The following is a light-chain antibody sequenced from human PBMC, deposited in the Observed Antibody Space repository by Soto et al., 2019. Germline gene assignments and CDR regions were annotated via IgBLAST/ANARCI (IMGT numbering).Light chain of an antibody. Sequence: QSVLTQPRSVSGSPGQSVTISCAGTSSDVGGHDLVSWYQHHPGKAPKLIIYDVTKRPSGVPDRFSGSKSGDTASLTISGLQAEDEADYHCCSYAGSYTLVFGGGTQLTVL. CDR1: SSDVGGHDL. J-gene: IGLJ3*02. V-gene: IGLV2-11*01. CDR3: CSYAGSYTLV. CDR2: DVT.